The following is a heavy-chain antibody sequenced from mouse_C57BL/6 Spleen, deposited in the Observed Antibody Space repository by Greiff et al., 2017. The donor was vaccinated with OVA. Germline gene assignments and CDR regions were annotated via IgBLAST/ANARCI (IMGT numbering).Heavy chain of an antibody. D-gene: IGHD2-5*01. CDR1: GFTFSSYA. CDR2: ISSGGDYI. J-gene: IGHJ2*01. Sequence: EVQRVESGEGLVKPGGSLKLSCAASGFTFSSYAMSWVRQTPEKRLEWVAYISSGGDYIYYADTVKGRFTISRDNARNTLYLQMSSLKSEDTAMYYCTRDYSNYGGYYFDYWGQGTTLTVSS. CDR3: TRDYSNYGGYYFDY. V-gene: IGHV5-9-1*02.